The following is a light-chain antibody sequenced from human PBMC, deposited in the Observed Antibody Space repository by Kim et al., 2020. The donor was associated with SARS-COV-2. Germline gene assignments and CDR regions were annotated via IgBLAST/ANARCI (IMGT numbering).Light chain of an antibody. Sequence: ASTGDRVTITSRASQGISSYLAWYQQKPGKAPKLLIYAASTWQRVAPSRSSGSGSGTDFTLTISCLQTEDFATYYCQQYYSYPRTFGQGTKVDIK. CDR1: QGISSY. V-gene: IGKV1-8*01. J-gene: IGKJ1*01. CDR2: AAS. CDR3: QQYYSYPRT.